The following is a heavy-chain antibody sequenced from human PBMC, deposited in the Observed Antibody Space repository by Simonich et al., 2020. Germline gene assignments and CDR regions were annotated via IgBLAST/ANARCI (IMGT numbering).Heavy chain of an antibody. D-gene: IGHD3-22*01. V-gene: IGHV3-23*01. CDR1: GFTFSSYA. CDR3: AKDLGERITMIVVVIDAFDI. CDR2: ISGSGGRT. Sequence: GGGLVQPGGSLRLSCAASGFTFSSYAMSLVRQAPGKGLEWVSAISGSGGRTYYADPVKGRFTISRDNSKNTLYLQMNSLRAEDTAVYYCAKDLGERITMIVVVIDAFDIWGQGTMVTVSS. J-gene: IGHJ3*02.